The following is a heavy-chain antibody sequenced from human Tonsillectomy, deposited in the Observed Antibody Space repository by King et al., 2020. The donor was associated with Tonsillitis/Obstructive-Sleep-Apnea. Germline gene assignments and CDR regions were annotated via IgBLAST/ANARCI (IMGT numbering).Heavy chain of an antibody. Sequence: VQLQQWGAGLLKPSETLSLPCAVYGGSFSDYYWSWIRQPPGKGLEWIGQINHSGSSNYNPSLKSRVTISVDASKNQFSLRLSSVTAADTAVFYCARGLEPPYSYYMDVWGKGTTVTVSS. J-gene: IGHJ6*03. CDR2: INHSGSS. CDR1: GGSFSDYY. CDR3: ARGLEPPYSYYMDV. V-gene: IGHV4-34*01.